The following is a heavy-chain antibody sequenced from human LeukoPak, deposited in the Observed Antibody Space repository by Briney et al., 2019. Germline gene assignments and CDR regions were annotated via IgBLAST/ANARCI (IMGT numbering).Heavy chain of an antibody. CDR3: ARAPITSPFYFDY. V-gene: IGHV3-20*04. J-gene: IGHJ4*02. CDR1: GFAFDEHG. Sequence: GGSLRLSCTASGFAFDEHGMSWVRQVPGKGLEWVSGINWSGGSTGYADPLRGRFTISRDNAKNSLYPQMDSLRAEDTALYYCARAPITSPFYFDYWGQGTLVTVSS. CDR2: INWSGGST. D-gene: IGHD2-2*01.